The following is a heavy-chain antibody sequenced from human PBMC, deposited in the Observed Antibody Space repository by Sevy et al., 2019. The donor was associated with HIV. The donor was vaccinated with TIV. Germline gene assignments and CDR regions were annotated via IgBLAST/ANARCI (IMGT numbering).Heavy chain of an antibody. CDR3: ARRPDLGSVIRTGVMDV. Sequence: GGSLRLSCAASGFTFSTYAMSWVRQTPGKGLQWVSVISDSGGSTYYADSVQGRFTISRDNSKDTMYLQVNSLRAEYTAVYYCARRPDLGSVIRTGVMDVWGQGTTVTVSS. J-gene: IGHJ6*02. CDR2: ISDSGGST. CDR1: GFTFSTYA. V-gene: IGHV3-23*01. D-gene: IGHD3-10*01.